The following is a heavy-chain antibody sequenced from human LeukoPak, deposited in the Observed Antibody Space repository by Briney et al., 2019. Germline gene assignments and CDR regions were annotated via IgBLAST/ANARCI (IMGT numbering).Heavy chain of an antibody. D-gene: IGHD6-19*01. CDR1: GGSISSYY. J-gene: IGHJ4*02. V-gene: IGHV4-59*12. CDR2: IYYSGTA. Sequence: SETLSLTCTVSGGSISSYYWSWIRQSPGKGLEWIGFIYYSGTANYNPSLKSRVTMSVDTSKNQFSLKMSSVTAADTAIYYCARDRPSSGWFPFDYWGQGTLVTVSS. CDR3: ARDRPSSGWFPFDY.